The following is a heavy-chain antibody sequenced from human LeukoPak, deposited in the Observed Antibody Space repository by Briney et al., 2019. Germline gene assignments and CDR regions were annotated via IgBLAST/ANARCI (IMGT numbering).Heavy chain of an antibody. J-gene: IGHJ4*02. CDR2: IYYSGTT. CDR3: ASLGGTYDY. Sequence: PSETLSLTCTGSGGSISDYYWSWIRQPPGKGREGMGYIYYSGTTNFNPSLKSGGTISVDTSKNQVALKLRSVTAADTAVYYCASLGGTYDYWGQGTLVTVSS. D-gene: IGHD1-26*01. CDR1: GGSISDYY. V-gene: IGHV4-59*08.